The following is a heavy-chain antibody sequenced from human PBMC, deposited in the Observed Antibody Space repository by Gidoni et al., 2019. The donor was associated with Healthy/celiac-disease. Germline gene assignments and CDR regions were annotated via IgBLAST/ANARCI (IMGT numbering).Heavy chain of an antibody. Sequence: QVQLVESGGGVVQPGRSLRLSCAASGFTFSSYAMHWVRQAPGKGLAWVAVISYDGSNKYYADSVKGRFTISRDNSKNTLYLQMNSLRAEDTAVYYCARDGYEWSNPFYYYYGMDVWGQGTTVTVSS. CDR3: ARDGYEWSNPFYYYYGMDV. J-gene: IGHJ6*02. CDR2: ISYDGSNK. CDR1: GFTFSSYA. V-gene: IGHV3-30-3*01. D-gene: IGHD3-3*01.